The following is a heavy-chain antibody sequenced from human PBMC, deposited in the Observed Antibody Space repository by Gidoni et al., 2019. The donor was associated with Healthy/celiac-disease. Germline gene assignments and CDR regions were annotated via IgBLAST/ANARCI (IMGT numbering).Heavy chain of an antibody. CDR2: ISYEGSNK. D-gene: IGHD3-10*01. Sequence: QVQLVASGGGVVQHGRSLRLSCPASVFTFCSYASPWVRQGPGKGLEWVAVISYEGSNKYYADSVKGRFTISRDNSKNTLYLQMNSLRAEDTAVYYCASPFYSPLDYYGSGAQRRYYYMDVWGKGTTVTVSS. J-gene: IGHJ6*03. CDR3: ASPFYSPLDYYGSGAQRRYYYMDV. CDR1: VFTFCSYA. V-gene: IGHV3-30-3*01.